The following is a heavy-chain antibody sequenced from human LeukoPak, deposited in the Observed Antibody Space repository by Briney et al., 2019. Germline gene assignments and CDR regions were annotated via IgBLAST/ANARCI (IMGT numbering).Heavy chain of an antibody. D-gene: IGHD6-19*01. J-gene: IGHJ6*02. CDR3: AKDGESGHSSGWSIASTR. CDR1: GFTFSSYA. Sequence: GGSLRLSCAASGFTFSSYAMSWVRQAPGKGLEWVSGIGGSGGATYYTDSVKGRFTISRDNSKNTVDLQMNSLRAEDTAIYYCAKDGESGHSSGWSIASTRWGQGTTVTVSS. CDR2: IGGSGGAT. V-gene: IGHV3-23*01.